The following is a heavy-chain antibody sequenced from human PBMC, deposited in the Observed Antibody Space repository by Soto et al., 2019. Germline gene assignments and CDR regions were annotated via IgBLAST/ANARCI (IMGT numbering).Heavy chain of an antibody. V-gene: IGHV1-69*13. CDR2: IIPIFGTA. D-gene: IGHD3-10*01. CDR3: ARDYYGSGSDYYYGMDV. Sequence: SVKLSCKASGGTFSSYAISWVRQAPGQGLEWMGGIIPIFGTANYAQKFQGRVTITADESTSTAYMELSSLRSEDTAVYYCARDYYGSGSDYYYGMDVWGQGTTVTVSS. CDR1: GGTFSSYA. J-gene: IGHJ6*02.